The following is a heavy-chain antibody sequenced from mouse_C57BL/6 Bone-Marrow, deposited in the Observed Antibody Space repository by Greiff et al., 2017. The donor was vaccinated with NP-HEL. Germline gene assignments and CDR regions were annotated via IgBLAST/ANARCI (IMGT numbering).Heavy chain of an antibody. CDR2: ISYSGST. D-gene: IGHD1-1*01. Sequence: EVKVEESGPGMVKPSQSLSLTCTVTGYSITSGYDWHWIRHFPGNKLEWMGYISYSGSTNYNPSLKSRISITHDTSKNHFFLKLNSVTTEDTATYYCAREGYYGSSPWFAYWGQGTLVTVSA. J-gene: IGHJ3*01. CDR1: GYSITSGYD. V-gene: IGHV3-1*01. CDR3: AREGYYGSSPWFAY.